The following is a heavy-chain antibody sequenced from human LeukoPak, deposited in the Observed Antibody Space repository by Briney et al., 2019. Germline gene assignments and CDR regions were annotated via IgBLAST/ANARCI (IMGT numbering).Heavy chain of an antibody. CDR1: GGSISDYY. J-gene: IGHJ4*02. V-gene: IGHV4-59*08. CDR2: IYSSGNT. Sequence: SETLSLTCTVSGGSISDYYWTWIRQPPGKGLEWIGYIYSSGNTNYNPSLNSRVTISLDTSKNQFSLMLRSLTAADTAVYYCARRYTASPGERFDYWGQGTLVTVSS. CDR3: ARRYTASPGERFDY. D-gene: IGHD2-2*02.